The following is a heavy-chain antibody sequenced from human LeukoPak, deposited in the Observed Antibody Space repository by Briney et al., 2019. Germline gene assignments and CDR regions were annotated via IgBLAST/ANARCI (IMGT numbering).Heavy chain of an antibody. Sequence: SETLSLTCTVSGGSISSSSYYWGWIRQPPGKGLEWIGSIYYSGSTYYNPSLKSRVTISVDTSKNQFSLKLSSVTAADTAVYYCARDRYGSGTSAFDIWGQGTMVTVSS. CDR1: GGSISSSSYY. V-gene: IGHV4-39*02. J-gene: IGHJ3*02. D-gene: IGHD3-10*01. CDR3: ARDRYGSGTSAFDI. CDR2: IYYSGST.